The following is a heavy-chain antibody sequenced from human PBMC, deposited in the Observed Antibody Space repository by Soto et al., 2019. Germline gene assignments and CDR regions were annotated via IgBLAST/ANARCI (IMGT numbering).Heavy chain of an antibody. CDR3: AREHSKFYGSGKNWFDP. CDR2: ISYDGRVK. CDR1: GFTFSDYP. D-gene: IGHD3-10*01. Sequence: GGSLRLSCAASGFTFSDYPMHWVRQAPGKGLEWVAVISYDGRVKYYVDSVKGRFTISRDDSKNTLYLQMNSLRAEDTAVYYCAREHSKFYGSGKNWFDPWGQGTLVTVSS. J-gene: IGHJ5*02. V-gene: IGHV3-30*04.